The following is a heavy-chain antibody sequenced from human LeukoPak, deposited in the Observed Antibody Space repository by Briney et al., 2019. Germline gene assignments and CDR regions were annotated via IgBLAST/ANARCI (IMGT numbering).Heavy chain of an antibody. CDR2: IYSDGST. CDR1: RFPVSSNY. V-gene: IGHV3-53*01. Sequence: GGSLRLSCAASRFPVSSNYMSWVRQAPGKGLEWVSEIYSDGSTYYAASVKGRFSISRDNSKNTVYLQMNSLRAEDTAVYYCARELRENGVFDIWGQGTMVTVSS. CDR3: ARELRENGVFDI. D-gene: IGHD1-1*01. J-gene: IGHJ3*02.